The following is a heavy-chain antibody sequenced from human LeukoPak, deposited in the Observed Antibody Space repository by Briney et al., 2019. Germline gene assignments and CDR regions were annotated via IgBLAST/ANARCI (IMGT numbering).Heavy chain of an antibody. CDR1: GFTFSSYA. Sequence: GGSLRLSCAASGFTFSSYAMSWVRQAPGKGLEWVSAISGSGGSTYYADSVKGRFTISRDNSKNTLYLQMNSLRAGDTAVYYCAKDLDPLRYFDWLLVSFDYWGQGTLVTVSS. CDR2: ISGSGGST. J-gene: IGHJ4*02. CDR3: AKDLDPLRYFDWLLVSFDY. V-gene: IGHV3-23*01. D-gene: IGHD3-9*01.